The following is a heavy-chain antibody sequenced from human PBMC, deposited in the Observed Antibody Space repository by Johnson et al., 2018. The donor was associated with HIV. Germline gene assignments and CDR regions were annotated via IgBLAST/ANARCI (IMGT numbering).Heavy chain of an antibody. D-gene: IGHD3-3*01. Sequence: VQLVESGGGVVRPGGSLRLSCAASGFTFDDDGMSWVRQVPGKGLEWVSGINWNGRSTGYADSVKGRFTISRDNAKSSLYLQMNSLRAEDTALYYCARVYVVGQTDFWSGYYNPFDIWGQGTMVTVSS. CDR1: GFTFDDDG. CDR2: INWNGRST. CDR3: ARVYVVGQTDFWSGYYNPFDI. V-gene: IGHV3-20*04. J-gene: IGHJ3*02.